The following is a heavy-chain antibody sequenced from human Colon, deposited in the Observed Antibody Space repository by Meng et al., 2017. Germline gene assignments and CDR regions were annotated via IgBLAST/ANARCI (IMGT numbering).Heavy chain of an antibody. J-gene: IGHJ5*02. V-gene: IGHV1-2*06. D-gene: IGHD3-10*01. Sequence: ASVTVSCKASGYSFIYYYIHWVRPAPGQGLEWMGRINPNSGATNYAQKFQGRVSLTSDTSIRTVYMELSSLRSDDTAVYYCARSGESGSGNYLVSWGQGTLVTVSS. CDR3: ARSGESGSGNYLVS. CDR2: INPNSGAT. CDR1: GYSFIYYY.